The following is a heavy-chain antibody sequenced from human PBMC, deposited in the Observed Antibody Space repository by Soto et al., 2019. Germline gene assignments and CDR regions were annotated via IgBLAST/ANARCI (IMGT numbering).Heavy chain of an antibody. CDR2: INPSGGST. V-gene: IGHV1-46*03. J-gene: IGHJ4*02. D-gene: IGHD4-17*01. CDR3: ARDSTTVTSLFDY. Sequence: QVQLVQSGAEVKKPGASVKVSCKASGYTFTSYYMHWVRQAPGQGLEWMGIINPSGGSTSYAQKFQRRVTMTRDTSTSTVYMELSSLRSEDTAVYFCARDSTTVTSLFDYWGQGTLVTVSS. CDR1: GYTFTSYY.